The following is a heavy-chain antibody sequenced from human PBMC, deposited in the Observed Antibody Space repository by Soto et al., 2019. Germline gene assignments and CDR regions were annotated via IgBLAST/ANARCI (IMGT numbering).Heavy chain of an antibody. CDR2: ISTYNGDT. V-gene: IGHV1-18*01. CDR3: ARAGAAPYYYYGMDV. Sequence: QVQLVQSGAEVRKPGASVKVSCKASGYTFSTSGMSWLRQAPGQGLEWMGWISTYNGDTNDAPKFQDRVNMTSDTYTSTVYMELRSLRSDETAVYYCARAGAAPYYYYGMDVWGQGTRVTVSS. J-gene: IGHJ6*02. D-gene: IGHD2-15*01. CDR1: GYTFSTSG.